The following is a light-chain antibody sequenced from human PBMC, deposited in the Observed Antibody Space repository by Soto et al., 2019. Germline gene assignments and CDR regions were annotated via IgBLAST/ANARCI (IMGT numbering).Light chain of an antibody. J-gene: IGKJ2*01. CDR1: QSILYRHNSRDY. Sequence: DIVMTQFPDALAVSLGERATINCKCTQSILYRHNSRDYLACYQQKPGQPPKLLIYWASTRQSGVPDRFSGSGSGTDFTLTISSLQAEDVAVYYCQQYYRSPPYTFGQGTKLEI. CDR3: QQYYRSPPYT. V-gene: IGKV4-1*01. CDR2: WAS.